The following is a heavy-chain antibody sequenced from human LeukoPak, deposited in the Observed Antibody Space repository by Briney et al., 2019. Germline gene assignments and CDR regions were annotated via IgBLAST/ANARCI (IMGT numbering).Heavy chain of an antibody. CDR2: IKQDGSEK. Sequence: GGSLRLSCAASGFTFNNYWMSWVRQAPGKGLEWVANIKQDGSEKYYVDSVKGRFTISRDNAKNSLYLQMNSLRAEDTAVYYCASSGSYRFDYWGQGTLVTVSS. CDR3: ASSGSYRFDY. V-gene: IGHV3-7*01. J-gene: IGHJ4*02. D-gene: IGHD1-26*01. CDR1: GFTFNNYW.